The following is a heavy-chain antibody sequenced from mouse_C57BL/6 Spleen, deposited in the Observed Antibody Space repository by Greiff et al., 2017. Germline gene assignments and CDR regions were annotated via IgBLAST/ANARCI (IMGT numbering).Heavy chain of an antibody. Sequence: VKLQQPGAELVMPGASVKLSCKASGYTFTSYWMHWVKQRPGQGLEWIGEIDPSDSYTNYNQKFKGKSTLTVDKSSSTAYMQLSSLTSEDSAVYYCARRDSSGYFYAMDYWGQGTSVTVSS. J-gene: IGHJ4*01. V-gene: IGHV1-69*01. CDR1: GYTFTSYW. CDR2: IDPSDSYT. CDR3: ARRDSSGYFYAMDY. D-gene: IGHD3-2*02.